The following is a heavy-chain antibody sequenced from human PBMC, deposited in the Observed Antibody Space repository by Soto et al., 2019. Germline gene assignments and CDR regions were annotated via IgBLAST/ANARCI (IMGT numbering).Heavy chain of an antibody. J-gene: IGHJ5*02. CDR3: ARDEQQLVRGWFDP. CDR2: ISAYNGNT. D-gene: IGHD6-13*01. Sequence: GASVKVSCKASGYTFTSYGISWVGQAPGEGLGWMGWISAYNGNTNYAQKLQARVTMTTDTSTSTAYMELRSLRSDDTAVYYCARDEQQLVRGWFDPWGQGTLVTVSS. V-gene: IGHV1-18*01. CDR1: GYTFTSYG.